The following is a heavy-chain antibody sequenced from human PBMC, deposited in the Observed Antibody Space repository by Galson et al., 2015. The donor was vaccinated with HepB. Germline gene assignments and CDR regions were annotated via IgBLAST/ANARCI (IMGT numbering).Heavy chain of an antibody. V-gene: IGHV3-23*01. CDR3: AKGRGAAAAGSYDH. CDR1: GFTFSSYA. Sequence: LRLSCAASGFTFSSYAMSWVRQAPGKGLEWVSAISGSGGSTYYADSVKGRFTISRDNSKNTLYLQMNSLRAEDTAVYYCAKGRGAAAAGSYDHWGQGTLVTVSS. J-gene: IGHJ4*02. CDR2: ISGSGGST. D-gene: IGHD6-13*01.